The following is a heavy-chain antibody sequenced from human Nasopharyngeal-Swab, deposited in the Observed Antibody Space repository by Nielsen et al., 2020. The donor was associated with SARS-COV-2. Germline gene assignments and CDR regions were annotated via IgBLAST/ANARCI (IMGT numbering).Heavy chain of an antibody. CDR3: AREGDFWSGYYSLDY. CDR2: INSDGSST. V-gene: IGHV3-74*01. Sequence: GESLKISCAASGFTFSSYWMHWVRQAPGKGLVWVSRINSDGSSTSYADSVEGRFTISRDNAKNTLYLQMNSLRAEDTAVYYCAREGDFWSGYYSLDYWGQGTLVTVSS. CDR1: GFTFSSYW. D-gene: IGHD3-3*01. J-gene: IGHJ4*02.